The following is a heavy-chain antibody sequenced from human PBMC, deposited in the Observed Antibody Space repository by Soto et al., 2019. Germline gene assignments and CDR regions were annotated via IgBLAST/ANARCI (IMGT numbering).Heavy chain of an antibody. CDR1: GGSISSGDYY. CDR2: IYYSGST. Sequence: PSETLSLTCTVSGGSISSGDYYWSWIRQPPGKGLEWIGYIYYSGSTYYNPSLKSRVTISVDTSKNQFSLKLSSVTAADTAVYYCARDGRGYSYGSVDYWGQGTLVTVS. D-gene: IGHD5-18*01. CDR3: ARDGRGYSYGSVDY. J-gene: IGHJ4*02. V-gene: IGHV4-30-4*01.